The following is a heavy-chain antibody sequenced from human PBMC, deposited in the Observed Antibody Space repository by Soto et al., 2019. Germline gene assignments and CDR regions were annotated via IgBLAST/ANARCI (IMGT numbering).Heavy chain of an antibody. CDR3: ARTDYYDSSGYGTSLFDY. CDR2: INPNSGGT. V-gene: IGHV1-2*02. Sequence: ASVKVSFKASGYTFTGYYMHWLRQAPGQGLEWMGWINPNSGGTNYAQKFQGRVTMTRDTSISTAYMELSRLRSDDTAVYYCARTDYYDSSGYGTSLFDYWGQGTLVTVSS. D-gene: IGHD3-22*01. J-gene: IGHJ4*02. CDR1: GYTFTGYY.